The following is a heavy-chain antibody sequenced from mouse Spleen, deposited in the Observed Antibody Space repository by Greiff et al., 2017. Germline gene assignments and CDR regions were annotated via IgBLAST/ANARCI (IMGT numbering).Heavy chain of an antibody. J-gene: IGHJ3*01. CDR3: ARPYYGSSYEGFAY. CDR1: GYTFTSYG. Sequence: VQLQQSGAELARPGASVKLSCKASGYTFTSYGISWVKQRTGQGLEWIGEIYPRSGNTYYNEKFKGKATLTADKSSSTAYMELRSLTSEDSAVYFCARPYYGSSYEGFAYWGQGTLVTVSA. D-gene: IGHD1-1*01. V-gene: IGHV1-81*01. CDR2: IYPRSGNT.